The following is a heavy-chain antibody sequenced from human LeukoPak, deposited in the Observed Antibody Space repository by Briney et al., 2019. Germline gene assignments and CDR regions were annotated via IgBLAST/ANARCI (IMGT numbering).Heavy chain of an antibody. CDR3: ARSYDILTGYYSFDY. Sequence: PGGSLRLSCAASGFTVSSNYMSWVRQAPGKGLEWVSVIYSGGSTYYADSVKGRFTISRDNSKNTLYLQMNSLRAEDTAVYYCARSYDILTGYYSFDYWGQGTLVTVST. CDR2: IYSGGST. V-gene: IGHV3-53*01. D-gene: IGHD3-9*01. CDR1: GFTVSSNY. J-gene: IGHJ4*02.